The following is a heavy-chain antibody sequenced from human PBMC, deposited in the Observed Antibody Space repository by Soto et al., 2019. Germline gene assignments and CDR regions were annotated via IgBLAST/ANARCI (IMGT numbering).Heavy chain of an antibody. CDR3: ARDRNYYDSSGYYHPYGMDV. CDR1: GGSVSSYY. D-gene: IGHD3-22*01. Sequence: SETLSLTCTVSGGSVSSYYWSWIRQPPGKGLEWIGYIYYSGSTNYNPSLKSRVTISVDTSKNQFSLKLSSVTAADTAVYYCARDRNYYDSSGYYHPYGMDVWGQGTTVTVSS. CDR2: IYYSGST. V-gene: IGHV4-59*02. J-gene: IGHJ6*02.